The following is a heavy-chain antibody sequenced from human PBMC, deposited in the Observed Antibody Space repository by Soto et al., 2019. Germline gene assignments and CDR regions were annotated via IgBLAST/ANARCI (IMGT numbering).Heavy chain of an antibody. V-gene: IGHV3-53*01. CDR3: ARGGRGIVRTFDH. D-gene: IGHD3-16*02. Sequence: RGSLRLSCAASGFTVSSTYMSWVRQAPGKGLEWVSIIFSSGESFYADSVKGRFTISRDSSDNNVYLQMNSLKAEDTAVYYCARGGRGIVRTFDHWGQGTSVTVYS. CDR1: GFTVSSTY. J-gene: IGHJ4*02. CDR2: IFSSGES.